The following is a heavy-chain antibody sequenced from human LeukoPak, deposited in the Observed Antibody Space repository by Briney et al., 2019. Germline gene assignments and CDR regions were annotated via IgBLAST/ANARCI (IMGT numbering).Heavy chain of an antibody. CDR2: ISGNIGSI. D-gene: IGHD1-26*01. Sequence: PGRSLILSCAASGFTFDDYAMHWFLQAPGKGMKWVSGISGNIGSIGYAESVMGRFIISIVYVTDSLYLQIIILRAEDMALYYCAKNIGGSYKSRAFDIGGQGTMVTVSS. V-gene: IGHV3-9*03. J-gene: IGHJ3*02. CDR1: GFTFDDYA. CDR3: AKNIGGSYKSRAFDI.